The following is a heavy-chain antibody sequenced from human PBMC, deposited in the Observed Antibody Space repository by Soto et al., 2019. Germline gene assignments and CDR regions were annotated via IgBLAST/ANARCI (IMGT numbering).Heavy chain of an antibody. Sequence: SETQSLTYTVSGGSISSSSYYRIRIRQPPGKGLEWIGNIYYSGSTNYNPSLKSRVTISVDTSKNQFSLKLSSVTAADTAVYYCASTPATYCGGDCYSIFQHWGQGTLVTVSS. CDR1: GGSISSSSYY. CDR3: ASTPATYCGGDCYSIFQH. D-gene: IGHD2-21*01. CDR2: IYYSGST. V-gene: IGHV4-39*07. J-gene: IGHJ1*01.